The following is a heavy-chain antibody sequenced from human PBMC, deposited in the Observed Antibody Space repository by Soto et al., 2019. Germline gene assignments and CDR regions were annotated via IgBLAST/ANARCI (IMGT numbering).Heavy chain of an antibody. CDR2: IYHSGST. D-gene: IGHD4-17*01. CDR3: ARGMTTVTTYDY. CDR1: GGSISSGGYS. V-gene: IGHV4-30-2*01. Sequence: QLQLQESGGGLVKPSQTLSLTCAVSGGSISSGGYSWSWIRQPPGKGLEWIGYIYHSGSTYYNPSLKSRVTISVDRSKNQFSLKLSSVTAADTAVYYCARGMTTVTTYDYWGQGTLVTVSS. J-gene: IGHJ4*02.